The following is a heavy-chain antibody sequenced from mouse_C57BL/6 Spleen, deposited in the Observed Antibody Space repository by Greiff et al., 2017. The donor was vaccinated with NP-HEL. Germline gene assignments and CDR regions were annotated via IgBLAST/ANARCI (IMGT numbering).Heavy chain of an antibody. CDR2: IHPNSGST. Sequence: VQLQQPGAELVKPGASVKLSCKASGYTFTSYWLHWVKQRPGQGLEWIGMIHPNSGSTNYNEKFKSKATLTVDKSSSTAYMQLSSLTSEDSAVYYCARGGFYDGYYLYAMDYWGQGTSVTVSS. CDR3: ARGGFYDGYYLYAMDY. J-gene: IGHJ4*01. D-gene: IGHD2-3*01. V-gene: IGHV1-64*01. CDR1: GYTFTSYW.